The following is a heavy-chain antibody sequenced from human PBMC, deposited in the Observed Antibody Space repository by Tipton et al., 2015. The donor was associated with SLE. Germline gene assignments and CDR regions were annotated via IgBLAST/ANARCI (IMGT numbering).Heavy chain of an antibody. CDR3: ARLDLDTAMVSFDY. Sequence: TLSLTCTVSGASISSTSNYWGWIRQAPGKGLEWIGSIYNSGYTYYNESLKSRVTISVDTSKIQFSLRLSSVSAADTAVYYCARLDLDTAMVSFDYWGQGTLVTLFS. V-gene: IGHV4-39*07. J-gene: IGHJ4*02. CDR1: GASISSTSNY. CDR2: IYNSGYT. D-gene: IGHD5-18*01.